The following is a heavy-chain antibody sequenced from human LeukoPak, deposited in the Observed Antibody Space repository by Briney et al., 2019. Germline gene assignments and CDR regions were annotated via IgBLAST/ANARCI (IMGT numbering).Heavy chain of an antibody. CDR2: IYPRDSDT. V-gene: IGHV5-51*01. D-gene: IGHD3-10*01. CDR3: ARHTPYGSDF. Sequence: GESLKISCKGSGYSFSTYWIGWVRQMPGKGLEWMGIIYPRDSDTRYSLSFQGQVTISADKSISTAYLQWSSLKASDTAMYYWARHTPYGSDFWGQGTLVTVSS. J-gene: IGHJ4*02. CDR1: GYSFSTYW.